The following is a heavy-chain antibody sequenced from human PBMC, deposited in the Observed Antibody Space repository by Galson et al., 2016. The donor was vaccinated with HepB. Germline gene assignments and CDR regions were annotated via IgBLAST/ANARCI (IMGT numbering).Heavy chain of an antibody. D-gene: IGHD6-13*01. J-gene: IGHJ4*02. CDR1: EITLSIHW. V-gene: IGHV3-7*01. CDR3: AVTAWYRFDY. Sequence: SLRLSCAASEITLSIHWMSWVRQTPGKGLEWLGYINKDGSESYYVDSVKGRFTISRDNARNSLFLHMTSLRAEDTAGYYCAVTAWYRFDYWGQGTLVTVSS. CDR2: INKDGSES.